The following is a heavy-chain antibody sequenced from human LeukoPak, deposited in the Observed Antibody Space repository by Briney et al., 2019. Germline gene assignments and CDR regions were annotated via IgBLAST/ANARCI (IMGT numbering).Heavy chain of an antibody. D-gene: IGHD1/OR15-1a*01. Sequence: ASVKVSCKASGHTFTSYYIHWVRQAPGQGREWLGIINPSGGGTIYAQKFQGRVTMTRDTSTSTVYMELSSLRSEDTAVYYCAREWPNTYRFDPWGQGTLVTVSS. CDR3: AREWPNTYRFDP. V-gene: IGHV1-46*01. CDR1: GHTFTSYY. CDR2: INPSGGGT. J-gene: IGHJ5*02.